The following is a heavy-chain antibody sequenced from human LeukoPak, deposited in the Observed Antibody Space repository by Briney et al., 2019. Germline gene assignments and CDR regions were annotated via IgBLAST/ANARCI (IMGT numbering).Heavy chain of an antibody. V-gene: IGHV3-23*01. CDR2: ISGSGSST. D-gene: IGHD3-16*02. J-gene: IGHJ4*02. Sequence: PGGSLRLSCAASGFTFSTYAMSWVRQAPGKGLEWVSSISGSGSSTSYADSVKGLFTISRDNSKNTLDLQMNSLRAEDTAIYYCAKGSLRFGELSSWTLDYWGQGTLVTVSS. CDR1: GFTFSTYA. CDR3: AKGSLRFGELSSWTLDY.